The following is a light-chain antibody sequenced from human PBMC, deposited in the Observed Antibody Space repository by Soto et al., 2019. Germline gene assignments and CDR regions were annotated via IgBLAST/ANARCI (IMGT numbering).Light chain of an antibody. CDR3: QHYNSYSEA. V-gene: IGKV1-5*03. J-gene: IGKJ1*01. CDR2: KAS. CDR1: QTISSSW. Sequence: DIQMTQSPSTLSASVGDRVSIACRASQTISSSWLAWYQQKPGKAPKVLIYKASTLKSGVPSRFSGSGSGTEFTLTISSLQPDDFATYYCQHYNSYSEAFGQGTKVDIK.